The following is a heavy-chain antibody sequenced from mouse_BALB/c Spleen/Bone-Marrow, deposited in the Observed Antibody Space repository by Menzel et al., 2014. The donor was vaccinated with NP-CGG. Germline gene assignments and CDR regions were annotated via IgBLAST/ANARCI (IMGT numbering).Heavy chain of an antibody. V-gene: IGHV1S81*02. CDR2: INPSNGRT. J-gene: IGHJ2*01. CDR1: GYTFTSYW. D-gene: IGHD4-1*02. CDR3: TGPQLGRDY. Sequence: QVQLQQPGAELVKPGASVKLSCKASGYTFTSYWMYWVKQRPGQGLEWIGEINPSNGRTDYNEKFKTKATLTVDSSSSTAYMQLSSLTSEDSAVYYCTGPQLGRDYWGQGTTLTVSS.